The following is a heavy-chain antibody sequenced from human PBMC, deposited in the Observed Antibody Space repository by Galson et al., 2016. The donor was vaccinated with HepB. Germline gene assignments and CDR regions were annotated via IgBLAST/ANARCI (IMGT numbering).Heavy chain of an antibody. V-gene: IGHV1-69*01. CDR3: ARGLGEYSRSPSRLAFDS. D-gene: IGHD2/OR15-2a*01. J-gene: IGHJ4*02. Sequence: SGGTFSNYAVSWVRQVPGQGLEWLVGIIPTFGSANYAQKFRGRVTITADESTSTAYLELTSLRSDDTAVYFCARGLGEYSRSPSRLAFDSWGQGTLVTVSS. CDR1: GGTFSNYA. CDR2: IIPTFGSA.